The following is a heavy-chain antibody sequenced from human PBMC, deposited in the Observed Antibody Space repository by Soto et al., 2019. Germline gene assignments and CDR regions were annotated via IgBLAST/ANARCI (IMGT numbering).Heavy chain of an antibody. CDR1: GFNFNSYT. CDR2: ISSSGYI. Sequence: GGSLRLSCAASGFNFNSYTINWVRQAPGKRLEWLSSISSSGYIFSTDSVRGRFTISRDNAKNTLYLQMSSLRAEDTALYYCARVLSPYSDYYDEGTSETWFDPWGQGTLVTVSS. D-gene: IGHD3-16*01. V-gene: IGHV3-21*04. CDR3: ARVLSPYSDYYDEGTSETWFDP. J-gene: IGHJ5*02.